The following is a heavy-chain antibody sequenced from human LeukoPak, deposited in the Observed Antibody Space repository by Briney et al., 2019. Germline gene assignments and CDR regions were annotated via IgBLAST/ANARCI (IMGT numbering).Heavy chain of an antibody. V-gene: IGHV4-39*07. CDR1: GGSISSSSYY. CDR3: ARDGSGSYPY. CDR2: VYYSGFT. Sequence: SETLSLTCTVSGGSISSSSYYWGWIRQPPGRDLEWIASVYYSGFTYYIPSLRSRVTTSVDTSKNQFSLNLSSVTAADTAVYYCARDGSGSYPYWGQGTLITVSS. J-gene: IGHJ4*02. D-gene: IGHD1-26*01.